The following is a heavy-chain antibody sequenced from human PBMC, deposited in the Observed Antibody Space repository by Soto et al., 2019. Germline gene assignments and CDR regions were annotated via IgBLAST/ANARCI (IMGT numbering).Heavy chain of an antibody. Sequence: EVQLVESGGGLVKPGGSLRLSCAASGFTFSSYSMNWVRQAPGKGLEWVSSISSSSSYIYYADSVKGRFTISRDNAKNSLYLQMNSLRAEDTAVYYCARDPHIAAVRGNDPWGQGTLVTVSS. D-gene: IGHD6-13*01. J-gene: IGHJ5*02. V-gene: IGHV3-21*01. CDR3: ARDPHIAAVRGNDP. CDR1: GFTFSSYS. CDR2: ISSSSSYI.